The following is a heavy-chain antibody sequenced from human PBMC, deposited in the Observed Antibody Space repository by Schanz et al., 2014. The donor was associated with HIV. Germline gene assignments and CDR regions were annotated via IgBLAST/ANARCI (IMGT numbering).Heavy chain of an antibody. V-gene: IGHV3-23*04. Sequence: VQLVESGGSVVQPGRSLRLSCVASGFTFDTYGMSWVRQAPGKGLEWVSTISAGVGTASYADSVKGRFTISRDNSKKMLFLQMNRLRAEDTAVYYCAIRTPMISFGAFDIWGRGTMVTVSS. J-gene: IGHJ3*02. CDR2: ISAGVGTA. D-gene: IGHD3-16*01. CDR3: AIRTPMISFGAFDI. CDR1: GFTFDTYG.